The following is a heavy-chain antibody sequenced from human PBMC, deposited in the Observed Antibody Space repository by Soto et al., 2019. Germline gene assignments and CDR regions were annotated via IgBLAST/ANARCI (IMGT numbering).Heavy chain of an antibody. J-gene: IGHJ4*02. CDR2: IYSGGST. CDR3: AKSGYSYGYSVDY. CDR1: GFTVSSNY. Sequence: SVRLSCAASGFTVSSNYMSWVRQAPGKGLEWVSVIYSGGSTYYADSVKGRFTISRDNSKNTLYLQMNSLRAEDTAVYYCAKSGYSYGYSVDYWGQGTLVTVSS. V-gene: IGHV3-53*01. D-gene: IGHD5-18*01.